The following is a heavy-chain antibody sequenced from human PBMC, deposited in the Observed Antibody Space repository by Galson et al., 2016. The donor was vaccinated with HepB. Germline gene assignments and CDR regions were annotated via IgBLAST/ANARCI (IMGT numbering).Heavy chain of an antibody. V-gene: IGHV1-46*01. CDR1: GYTFTSYY. CDR2: INPSGGST. Sequence: SVKVSCKASGYTFTSYYMHWVRQAPGQGLEWMGIINPSGGSTSYAQKFQGRVTVTRDTSTSTVYMELSSLRSEDTAVYYCARVQYYYDTTRRVYYYYGMDVWGQGTTVTVSS. D-gene: IGHD3-22*01. CDR3: ARVQYYYDTTRRVYYYYGMDV. J-gene: IGHJ6*02.